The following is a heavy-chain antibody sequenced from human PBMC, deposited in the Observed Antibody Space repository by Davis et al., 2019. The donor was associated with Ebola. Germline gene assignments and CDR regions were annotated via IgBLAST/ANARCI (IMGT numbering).Heavy chain of an antibody. J-gene: IGHJ4*02. Sequence: PGGSLRLSCAASAFTFSTYWMHWVRQAPGKGLVWVSRINSDGSSTSYADSVKGRFTISRDNAKNTLYLQMNSLGAEDTAMYYCAKFSRAGDSVWGQGTLVTVSS. CDR1: AFTFSTYW. CDR2: INSDGSST. V-gene: IGHV3-74*01. CDR3: AKFSRAGDSV. D-gene: IGHD6-13*01.